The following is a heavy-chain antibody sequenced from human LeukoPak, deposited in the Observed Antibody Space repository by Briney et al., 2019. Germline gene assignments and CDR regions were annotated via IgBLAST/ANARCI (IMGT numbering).Heavy chain of an antibody. CDR1: GFTFSSYG. D-gene: IGHD3-22*01. CDR3: ATARDNYDISGFSALEY. Sequence: PGGSLRLSCAASGFTFSSYGMHCVRQAPGKGLDWVAVIWYDGSNKNYADSVKGRFTISRDNSKNTLYLLMDSLRAEDTGVYYCATARDNYDISGFSALEYWGQGTLVTVSS. V-gene: IGHV3-33*01. J-gene: IGHJ4*02. CDR2: IWYDGSNK.